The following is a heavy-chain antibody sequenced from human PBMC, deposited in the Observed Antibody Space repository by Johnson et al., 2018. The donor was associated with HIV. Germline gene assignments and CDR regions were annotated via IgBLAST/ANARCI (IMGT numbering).Heavy chain of an antibody. CDR1: GFTFSSYG. V-gene: IGHV3-33*01. D-gene: IGHD4-23*01. Sequence: QVQLVESGGGVVQPGKSLRLSCVASGFTFSSYGMHWVRQAPGRGLEWVAVIWYDGTNKYYADSVKGRFNISRDNSNSTLYLQMNSLRGEDTAMYYCARSPGKDYGGNSGGFSVGGQGTMVTVSS. J-gene: IGHJ3*01. CDR2: IWYDGTNK. CDR3: ARSPGKDYGGNSGGFSV.